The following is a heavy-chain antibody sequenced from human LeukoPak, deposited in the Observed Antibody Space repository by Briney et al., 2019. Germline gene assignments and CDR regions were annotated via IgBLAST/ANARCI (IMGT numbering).Heavy chain of an antibody. CDR1: GFTFSSYW. D-gene: IGHD6-13*01. Sequence: QTGGSLRLSCAASGFTFSSYWMSWVRQAPGKGLEWVAVISYDGSNKYYADSVKGRFTISRDNSKNTLYLQMNSLRAEDTAVYYCAKDVETAGIAAAGEWDYWGQGTLVTVSS. V-gene: IGHV3-30*18. J-gene: IGHJ4*02. CDR2: ISYDGSNK. CDR3: AKDVETAGIAAAGEWDY.